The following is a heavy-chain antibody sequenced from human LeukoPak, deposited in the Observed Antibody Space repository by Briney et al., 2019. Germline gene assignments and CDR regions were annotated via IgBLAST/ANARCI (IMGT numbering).Heavy chain of an antibody. Sequence: PSETLSLTCTVSGGSISSSSYYWGWLRQPPGKGLEWIGSIYYSGSTYYNPSLKSRVTISVDTSKNQFSLKLSSVTAADTAVYYCATQGYCSSTSCSNPFFDYWGQGTLVTVSS. V-gene: IGHV4-39*07. J-gene: IGHJ4*02. D-gene: IGHD2-2*01. CDR2: IYYSGST. CDR1: GGSISSSSYY. CDR3: ATQGYCSSTSCSNPFFDY.